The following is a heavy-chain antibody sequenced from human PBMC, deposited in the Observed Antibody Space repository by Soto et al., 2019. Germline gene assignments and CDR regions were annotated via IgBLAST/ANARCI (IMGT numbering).Heavy chain of an antibody. CDR2: ISYDGNNQ. Sequence: GGSLRLSCAASGFTFSTYAMHWVRQAPGKGLEWVAVISYDGNNQYHADSVKGRFTVSRDNSKNTLYLQMNSLRAEDTAVYFCARDYQSHYYDSSGYYYWGQGTLVTVSS. CDR1: GFTFSTYA. V-gene: IGHV3-30-3*01. J-gene: IGHJ4*02. CDR3: ARDYQSHYYDSSGYYY. D-gene: IGHD3-22*01.